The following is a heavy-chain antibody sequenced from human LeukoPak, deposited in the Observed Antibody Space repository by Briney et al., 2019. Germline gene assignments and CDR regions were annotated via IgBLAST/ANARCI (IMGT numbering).Heavy chain of an antibody. D-gene: IGHD6-13*01. J-gene: IGHJ4*02. V-gene: IGHV3-30*18. CDR1: GFTFSSYG. CDR3: AKDRGYSSSWYRYYFDY. Sequence: PGGSLRLSCAASGFTFSSYGMHWVCQAPGKGLEWVAVISYDGSNKYYADSVKGRFTISRDNSKNTLYLQMNSLRAEDTAVYYCAKDRGYSSSWYRYYFDYWGQGTLVTVSS. CDR2: ISYDGSNK.